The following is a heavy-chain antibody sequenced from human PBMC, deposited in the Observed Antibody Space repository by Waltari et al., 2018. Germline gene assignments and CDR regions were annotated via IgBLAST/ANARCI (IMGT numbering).Heavy chain of an antibody. Sequence: QVQLQESGPGLVKPSQTLSLTCTVSGGSISSGSYYWSWIRQPAGKGLEWIGRIYTSGSTNYNPLPKRSGTIAGDTSKNQFSLKPGFVTAAGTAGYYCARGGYDFFDYWGQGTLVTVSS. CDR1: GGSISSGSYY. CDR3: ARGGYDFFDY. D-gene: IGHD3-3*01. CDR2: IYTSGST. V-gene: IGHV4-61*02. J-gene: IGHJ4*02.